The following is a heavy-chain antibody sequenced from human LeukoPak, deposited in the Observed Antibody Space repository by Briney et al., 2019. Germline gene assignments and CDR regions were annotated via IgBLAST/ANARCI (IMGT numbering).Heavy chain of an antibody. D-gene: IGHD3-3*01. V-gene: IGHV3-7*01. Sequence: GGSLRLSCAASGFTFSSYWMSRVRQAPGKGLEWVANIKQDGGEKYYVDSVKGRFTISRDNAKNSLYLQMNSLRAEDTAVYYCASSPRPYYDFWSGYGAFDIWGQGTMVTVSS. CDR2: IKQDGGEK. CDR1: GFTFSSYW. CDR3: ASSPRPYYDFWSGYGAFDI. J-gene: IGHJ3*02.